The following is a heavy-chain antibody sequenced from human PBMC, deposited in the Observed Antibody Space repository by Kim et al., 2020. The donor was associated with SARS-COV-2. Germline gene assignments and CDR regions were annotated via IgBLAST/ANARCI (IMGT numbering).Heavy chain of an antibody. Sequence: SETLSLTCTVSGGSISSGGYYWSWIRQHPGKGLEWIGYIYYSGSTYYNPSLKSRVTISVDTSKNQFSLKLSSVTAADTAVYYCARVPGRPPAAIGVPLFDPWGQGTLVTVSS. CDR1: GGSISSGGYY. CDR2: IYYSGST. CDR3: ARVPGRPPAAIGVPLFDP. J-gene: IGHJ5*02. D-gene: IGHD2-2*02. V-gene: IGHV4-31*03.